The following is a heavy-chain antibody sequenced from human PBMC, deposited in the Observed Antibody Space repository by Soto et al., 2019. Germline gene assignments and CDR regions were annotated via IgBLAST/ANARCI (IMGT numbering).Heavy chain of an antibody. CDR3: ARRWGTYFDF. CDR1: GGSISSGGYY. D-gene: IGHD7-27*01. J-gene: IGHJ4*02. Sequence: SETLSLTCTVSGGSISSGGYYWSWIRQPPGKGLEWIGYIYYSGSTDYDPSLKSRVTISVDTSKNQFSLKLSSVTAADTAVYYCARRWGTYFDFWGQGTLVTVSS. CDR2: IYYSGST. V-gene: IGHV4-61*08.